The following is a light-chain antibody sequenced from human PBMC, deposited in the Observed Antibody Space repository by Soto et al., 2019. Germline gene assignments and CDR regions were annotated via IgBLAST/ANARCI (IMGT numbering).Light chain of an antibody. V-gene: IGKV1-39*01. CDR1: QTIATF. Sequence: DIQITQTPSSLSASVGDIVTIACRASQTIATFLNWYQQKPGKAPKLLIYGASTLQSGVPSRFSGSGSGADFTLTISSLQPEDSATYYCQLSHTTLTFGQGTRLAIK. CDR2: GAS. J-gene: IGKJ5*01. CDR3: QLSHTTLT.